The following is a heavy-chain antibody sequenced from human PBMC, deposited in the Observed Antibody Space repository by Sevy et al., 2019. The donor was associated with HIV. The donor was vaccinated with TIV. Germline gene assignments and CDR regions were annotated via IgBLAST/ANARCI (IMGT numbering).Heavy chain of an antibody. CDR2: ISGSYNST. J-gene: IGHJ4*02. V-gene: IGHV3-23*01. D-gene: IGHD3-22*01. CDR3: AKDLYYDTSLFDY. CDR1: GFTFSIYA. Sequence: GGSLRLSCAASGFTFSIYAMSWVRQAPGKGLEWVSGISGSYNSTYYADSVKGRFTISRDNSKNTLYLQMNSLRAEDTAVYYCAKDLYYDTSLFDYWGQGTMVTVSS.